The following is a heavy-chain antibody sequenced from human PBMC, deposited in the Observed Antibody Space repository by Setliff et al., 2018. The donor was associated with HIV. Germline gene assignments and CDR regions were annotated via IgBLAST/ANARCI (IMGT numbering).Heavy chain of an antibody. J-gene: IGHJ3*01. CDR1: GDSMSKGSYL. V-gene: IGHV4-30-4*08. D-gene: IGHD3-10*02. CDR2: ISYNADA. CDR3: AREVNVPISSDGFDL. Sequence: TLSLTCTVSGDSMSKGSYLWSWIRQSPGKGLEWIGYISYNADAYYNPSPKSRVTISVDTYNNQFSLKLNSVTASDAAVYYFAREVNVPISSDGFDLWGQGTAVTVSS.